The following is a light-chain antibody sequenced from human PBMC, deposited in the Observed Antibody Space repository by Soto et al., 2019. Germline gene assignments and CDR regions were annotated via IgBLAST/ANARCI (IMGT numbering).Light chain of an antibody. Sequence: IQMTQSPSTLSASVGDRVTITCPASQSISTWLAWYQQKPGKAPKPLIYDASSLESGVPSRFSGSGSGTDFTLTISSLQPADFATYYCQQYNTFSYTFGRGTKLEIK. CDR1: QSISTW. CDR3: QQYNTFSYT. CDR2: DAS. V-gene: IGKV1-5*01. J-gene: IGKJ2*01.